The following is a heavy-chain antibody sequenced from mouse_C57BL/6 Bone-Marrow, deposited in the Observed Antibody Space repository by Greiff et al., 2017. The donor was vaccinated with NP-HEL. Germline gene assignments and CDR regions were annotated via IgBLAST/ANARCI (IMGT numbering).Heavy chain of an antibody. D-gene: IGHD2-4*01. Sequence: DVHLVESGGGLVKPGGSLKLSCAASGFPFSSYAMSWVRQTPEKRLEWVATISDGGSYTYYPDNVKGRFTISRDNAKNNLYLQMSHLKSDDTAMYYFAREGLRAWFAYWGQGTLVTVSA. V-gene: IGHV5-4*01. CDR1: GFPFSSYA. CDR2: ISDGGSYT. J-gene: IGHJ3*01. CDR3: AREGLRAWFAY.